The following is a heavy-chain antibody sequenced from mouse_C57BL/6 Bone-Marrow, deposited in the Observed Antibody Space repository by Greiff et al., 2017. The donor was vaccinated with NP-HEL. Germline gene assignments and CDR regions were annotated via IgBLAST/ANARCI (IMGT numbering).Heavy chain of an antibody. CDR2: IDPENGDT. CDR1: GFNIKDDY. D-gene: IGHD2-3*01. J-gene: IGHJ1*03. Sequence: VHVKQSGAELVRPGASVKLSCTASGFNIKDDYMHWVKQRPEQGLEWIGWIDPENGDTEYASKFQGKATITAYTSSNTAYLQLSSLTSEDTAVYYCTTDDYWYFDVWGTGTTVTVSS. V-gene: IGHV14-4*01. CDR3: TTDDYWYFDV.